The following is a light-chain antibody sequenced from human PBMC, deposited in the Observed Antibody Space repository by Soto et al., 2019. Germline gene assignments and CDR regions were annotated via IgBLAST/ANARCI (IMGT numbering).Light chain of an antibody. CDR2: KAS. CDR1: QSITSW. J-gene: IGKJ1*01. CDR3: QQYNTYPT. V-gene: IGKV1-5*03. Sequence: DIQMTQSPSTLSASIGDRVTITCRASQSITSWLAWYQQKPGKAPKLLIYKASNLESGVPSRFSGSGSGTDFTLTISSLQSDDFATYYCQQYNTYPTFGQGTKVEFK.